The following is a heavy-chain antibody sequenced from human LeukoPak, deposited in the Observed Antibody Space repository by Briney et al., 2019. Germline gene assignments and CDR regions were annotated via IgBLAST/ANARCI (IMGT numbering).Heavy chain of an antibody. CDR2: IWYDGSNK. D-gene: IGHD5-18*01. Sequence: GGSLRLSCAASGFTFSSYGMHWVRQAPGKGLEWVAVIWYDGSNKYYADSVKGRFTISRDNSKNTLYLQMNSLRAEDTAVYYCARDVDSYDFDYWGQGTLVTVSS. V-gene: IGHV3-33*08. J-gene: IGHJ4*02. CDR1: GFTFSSYG. CDR3: ARDVDSYDFDY.